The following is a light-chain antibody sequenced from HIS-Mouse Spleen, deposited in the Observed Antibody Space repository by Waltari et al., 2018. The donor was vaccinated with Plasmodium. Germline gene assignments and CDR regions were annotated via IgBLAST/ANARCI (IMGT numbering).Light chain of an antibody. J-gene: IGLJ3*02. CDR3: YSTDSSGNHRV. CDR2: EDS. CDR1: ALPKKY. V-gene: IGLV3-10*01. Sequence: SYELTQPPSVSVSPGQTARITCSGDALPKKYAYWYQQKSGQAPVLVIYEDSKPPSGIPGGFSGSSSGTMATLTISGAQVEDEADYYCYSTDSSGNHRVFGGGTKLTVL.